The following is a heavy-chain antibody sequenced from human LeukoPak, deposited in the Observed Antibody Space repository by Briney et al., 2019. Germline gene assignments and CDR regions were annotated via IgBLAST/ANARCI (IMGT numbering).Heavy chain of an antibody. CDR1: GGTFSSYA. CDR3: ASSSGRLGELSFREGYYFDY. CDR2: IIPILGIA. D-gene: IGHD3-16*02. V-gene: IGHV1-69*04. Sequence: GASVKVSCKASGGTFSSYAISWVRQAPGQGLEWMGRIIPILGIANYAQKFQGRVTITADKSTSTAYMELSSLRSEDTAVYYCASSSGRLGELSFREGYYFDYWGQGTLVTVSS. J-gene: IGHJ4*02.